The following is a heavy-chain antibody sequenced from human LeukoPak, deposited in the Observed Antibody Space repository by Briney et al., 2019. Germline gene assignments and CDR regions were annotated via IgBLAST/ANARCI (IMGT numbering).Heavy chain of an antibody. CDR3: ARGFDYYDSSGYNSDAFDI. J-gene: IGHJ3*02. V-gene: IGHV1-2*02. D-gene: IGHD3-22*01. CDR2: INPNSGGS. CDR1: GGTFSSYD. Sequence: ASVKVSCKASGGTFSSYDISWVRQAPGQGLEWMGWINPNSGGSKYAQKFQGRVTMTRDTSISTAYMELSRLRYDDTAVYYCARGFDYYDSSGYNSDAFDIWGQGTMVTVSS.